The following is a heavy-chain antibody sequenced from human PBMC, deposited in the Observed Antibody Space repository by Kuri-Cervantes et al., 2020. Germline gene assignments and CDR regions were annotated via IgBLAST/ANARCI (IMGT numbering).Heavy chain of an antibody. V-gene: IGHV3-15*01. CDR3: TTGQITYYDFTRYFDY. Sequence: GGSLRLSCAASGFTFSNAWMSWVRQAPGKGLERVGRIKSKTDGGTTDYAAPVKGRFTISRDDSKNTLYLQMNSLKTEDTAVYYCTTGQITYYDFTRYFDYWGQGTLVTVSS. D-gene: IGHD3-3*01. CDR2: IKSKTDGGTT. J-gene: IGHJ4*02. CDR1: GFTFSNAW.